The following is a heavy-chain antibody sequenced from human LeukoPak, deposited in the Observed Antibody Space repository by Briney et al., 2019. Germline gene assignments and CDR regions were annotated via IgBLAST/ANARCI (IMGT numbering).Heavy chain of an antibody. J-gene: IGHJ4*02. Sequence: SGGSLRLSCAASGFTFSSSWMHWVRQGPGKGLVWVARINDDGSTTTYAASVKGRFTISRDNAKNALFLQMNNLRAEDTAVYYCERALGSRLDYWGQGTLVIVSS. CDR3: ERALGSRLDY. D-gene: IGHD1-26*01. CDR1: GFTFSSSW. CDR2: INDDGSTT. V-gene: IGHV3-74*01.